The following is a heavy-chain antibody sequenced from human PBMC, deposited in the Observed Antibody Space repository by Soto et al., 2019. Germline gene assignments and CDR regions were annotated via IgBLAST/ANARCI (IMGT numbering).Heavy chain of an antibody. J-gene: IGHJ1*01. Sequence: PSXTLSLTCAVYGGSFSGYYWSWIRQPPGKGLEWIGEINHSGSTNYNPSLKSRVTISVDTSKNQFSLKLSSVTAADTAVYYCASNDIVATIPGRYFQHWGQGTLVTVSS. CDR1: GGSFSGYY. CDR2: INHSGST. CDR3: ASNDIVATIPGRYFQH. V-gene: IGHV4-34*01. D-gene: IGHD5-12*01.